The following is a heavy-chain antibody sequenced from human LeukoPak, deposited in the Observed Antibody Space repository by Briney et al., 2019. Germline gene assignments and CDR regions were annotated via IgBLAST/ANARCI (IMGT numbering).Heavy chain of an antibody. CDR1: GGSISSYY. D-gene: IGHD6-13*01. CDR3: ARDASIAAAGDIWFDP. J-gene: IGHJ5*02. CDR2: IYTSGST. Sequence: SETLSLTCTVSGGSISSYYWSWIRQPAGKGLEWIGRIYTSGSTNYNPSLKSRVTMSVDTSKNQFSLKLSSVTAADTAVYYCARDASIAAAGDIWFDPWGQGTLVTVSS. V-gene: IGHV4-4*07.